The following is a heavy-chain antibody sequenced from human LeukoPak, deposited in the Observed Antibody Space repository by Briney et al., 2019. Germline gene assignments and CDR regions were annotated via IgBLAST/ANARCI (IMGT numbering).Heavy chain of an antibody. V-gene: IGHV4-34*01. J-gene: IGHJ5*02. CDR3: ARQYSKVAWFDP. CDR1: GGSFSGYY. D-gene: IGHD2/OR15-2a*01. Sequence: PSETLSLTCAVYGGSFSGYYWSWIRQPPGKGLEWIGEINHSGSTNYNPSLKSRVTISVDTSKNQFSLKLSSVTAADTAVYYCARQYSKVAWFDPWGQGTLVTVSS. CDR2: INHSGST.